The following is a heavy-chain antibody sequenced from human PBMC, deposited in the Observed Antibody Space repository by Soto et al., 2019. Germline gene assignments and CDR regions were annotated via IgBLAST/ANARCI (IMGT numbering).Heavy chain of an antibody. V-gene: IGHV1-2*02. D-gene: IGHD2-15*01. CDR3: ARGISPKYCSGGTCYALGAFDI. CDR1: GYTFTGYY. CDR2: LNPNSGGT. Sequence: QVQLVQSGTEVKKPGASVKVSCKASGYTFTGYYMHWVRQAPGQGLEWMGWLNPNSGGTNYAQQFQGRVTMTRVTSISTAYMELRRLRSDDTAVYSCARGISPKYCSGGTCYALGAFDIWGQGKMVTVSS. J-gene: IGHJ3*02.